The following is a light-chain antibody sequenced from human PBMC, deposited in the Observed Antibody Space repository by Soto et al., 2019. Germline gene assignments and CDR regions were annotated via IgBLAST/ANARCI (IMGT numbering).Light chain of an antibody. J-gene: IGKJ4*01. Sequence: DTQLTQSPSFLSASVGDRVTIACRASQDVSRSVGWYQQKPGTAPKLLISAASTLNSGVPLRFSGSGSGTDFTLTISSLQPEDFATYYCQQLWTYPLTFGGGTKVEI. CDR2: AAS. V-gene: IGKV1-9*01. CDR3: QQLWTYPLT. CDR1: QDVSRS.